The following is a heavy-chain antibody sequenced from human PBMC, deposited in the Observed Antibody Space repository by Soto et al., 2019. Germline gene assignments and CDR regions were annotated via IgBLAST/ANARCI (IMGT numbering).Heavy chain of an antibody. J-gene: IGHJ4*02. CDR3: AKGGLEYSSSWYDY. V-gene: IGHV3-23*01. CDR2: ISGSGGST. Sequence: EVQLLESGGGLVQPGGSLRLSCAASGFTFSSYAMSWVRQAPGKGLEWVSAISGSGGSTYYADSVKGRFTISRDNSKNTRYLQMNSLRAEDTAVYYCAKGGLEYSSSWYDYWGQGTLVTVSS. D-gene: IGHD6-13*01. CDR1: GFTFSSYA.